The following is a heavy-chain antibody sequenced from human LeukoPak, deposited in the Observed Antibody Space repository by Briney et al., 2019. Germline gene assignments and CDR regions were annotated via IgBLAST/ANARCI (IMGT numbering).Heavy chain of an antibody. CDR3: AKGALRYFDWLFNHFDY. V-gene: IGHV3-23*01. CDR1: GFTFSSYA. Sequence: GGSLRLSCAASGFTFSSYAMSWVRQAPGKGLEWVSAISGSGGSTYYADSVKGRSTISRDNSKNTLYLQMNSLRAEDTAVYYCAKGALRYFDWLFNHFDYWGQGTLVTVSS. CDR2: ISGSGGST. J-gene: IGHJ4*02. D-gene: IGHD3-9*01.